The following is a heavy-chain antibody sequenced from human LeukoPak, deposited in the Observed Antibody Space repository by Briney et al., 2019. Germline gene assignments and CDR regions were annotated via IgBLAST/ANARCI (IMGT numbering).Heavy chain of an antibody. Sequence: ASVKVSCKASGYTFTGYYMHWVRQAPGQGLGWMGWINPNSGGTNYAQKFQGRVTMTRDTSISTAYMELSRLRSDDTAVYYCARDQWELLLFLDYWGQGTLVTVSS. CDR1: GYTFTGYY. J-gene: IGHJ4*02. CDR3: ARDQWELLLFLDY. CDR2: INPNSGGT. V-gene: IGHV1-2*02. D-gene: IGHD1-26*01.